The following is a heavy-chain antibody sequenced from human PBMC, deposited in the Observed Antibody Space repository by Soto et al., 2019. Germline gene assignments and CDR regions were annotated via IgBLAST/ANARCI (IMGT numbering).Heavy chain of an antibody. V-gene: IGHV4-34*01. J-gene: IGHJ4*02. Sequence: PSETLSLTCAVYGGSFSGYYWSWIRQPPGKGLEWIGEINHSGSTNYNPSLKSRVTISVDTSKNQFSLKLSSVTAADTAVYYCARAFIGGYDFWSGYSYFDYWGQGTLVTSPQ. D-gene: IGHD3-3*01. CDR2: INHSGST. CDR3: ARAFIGGYDFWSGYSYFDY. CDR1: GGSFSGYY.